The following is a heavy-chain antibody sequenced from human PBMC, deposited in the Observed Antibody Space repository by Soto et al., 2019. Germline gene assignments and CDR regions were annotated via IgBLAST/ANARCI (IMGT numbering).Heavy chain of an antibody. CDR1: GFTFDDYA. V-gene: IGHV3-9*01. CDR2: ISWDSGTI. J-gene: IGHJ6*03. CDR3: AKLECSGGSCYSGRLVDYFYYYMDV. Sequence: GGSLRLSCAASGFTFDDYAMHWVRQPPGKGLEWVSGISWDSGTIDSADSVKGRFTISRDNSKNTLYLQMNSLRAEDTAVYHCAKLECSGGSCYSGRLVDYFYYYMDVWGKGTTVTVSS. D-gene: IGHD2-15*01.